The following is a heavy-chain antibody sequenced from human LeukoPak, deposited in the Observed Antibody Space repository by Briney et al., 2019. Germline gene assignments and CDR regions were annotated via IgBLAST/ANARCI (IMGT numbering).Heavy chain of an antibody. CDR3: ARVARYCSGGSCYSGGFDY. CDR1: GYTFTGYY. V-gene: IGHV1-69*13. D-gene: IGHD2-15*01. CDR2: IIPIFGTA. J-gene: IGHJ4*02. Sequence: ASVKVSCKASGYTFTGYYMHWVRQAPGQGLEWMGGIIPIFGTANYAQKFQGRVTITADESTSTAYMELSSLRSEDTAVYYCARVARYCSGGSCYSGGFDYWGQGTLVTVSS.